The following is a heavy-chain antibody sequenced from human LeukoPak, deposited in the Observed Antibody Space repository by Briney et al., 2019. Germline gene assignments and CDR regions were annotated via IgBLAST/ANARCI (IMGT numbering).Heavy chain of an antibody. CDR2: IKQDGSEK. CDR3: ARGIQLWLRPWYFDY. V-gene: IGHV3-7*01. CDR1: GFTFSSYW. J-gene: IGHJ4*02. Sequence: GGSLRLSCAASGFTFSSYWMSWVRQAPGKGLEWVANIKQDGSEKYYVDSVKGRFTISRDNAKNSLYLQMNRLRAEDTAVYYCARGIQLWLRPWYFDYWGQGTLVTVSS. D-gene: IGHD5-18*01.